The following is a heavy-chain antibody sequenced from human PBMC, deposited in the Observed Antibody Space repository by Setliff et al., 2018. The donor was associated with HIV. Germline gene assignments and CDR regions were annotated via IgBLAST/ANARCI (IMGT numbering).Heavy chain of an antibody. CDR2: INPNNGGT. J-gene: IGHJ4*02. V-gene: IGHV1-2*06. CDR3: ARGAEDLAINPPSFDYYFDY. CDR1: GYTFTDYY. Sequence: ASVKVSCKASGYTFTDYYIHWVRQAPGQGLGWMGRINPNNGGTNYAQKFQGRVTMTRDTSISTAYMELSTLRSDDTALYYCARGAEDLAINPPSFDYYFDYWGQGTPVTVSS. D-gene: IGHD3-9*01.